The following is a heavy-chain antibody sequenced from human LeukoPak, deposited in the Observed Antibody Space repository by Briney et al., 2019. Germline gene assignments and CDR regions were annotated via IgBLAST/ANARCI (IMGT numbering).Heavy chain of an antibody. CDR3: ARDPYCSTITCPAYFDY. Sequence: ASVKVSCKASGYTFTSYAISWVRQAPGQGLEWMGIINPSGGATSYAQKFQGRVTMTRDTSTSTVYMELSSLRSEDTAVYYCARDPYCSTITCPAYFDYWGQGTLVTVSS. J-gene: IGHJ4*02. CDR2: INPSGGAT. D-gene: IGHD2-2*01. CDR1: GYTFTSYA. V-gene: IGHV1-46*01.